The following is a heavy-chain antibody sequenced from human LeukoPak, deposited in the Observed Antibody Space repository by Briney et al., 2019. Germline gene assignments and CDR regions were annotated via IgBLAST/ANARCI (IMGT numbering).Heavy chain of an antibody. Sequence: SQTLSLTCTVSGGSISSGGYYWSWIRQHPGKGLEWIGFIYYSGSTYYNPSLKSRVTFSVDPSKNQFSLKLSSVNAADTAVYYCARAVYDYICGSYRVDYWGQGTLVTVSS. J-gene: IGHJ4*02. CDR1: GGSISSGGYY. D-gene: IGHD3-16*02. CDR3: ARAVYDYICGSYRVDY. V-gene: IGHV4-31*03. CDR2: IYYSGST.